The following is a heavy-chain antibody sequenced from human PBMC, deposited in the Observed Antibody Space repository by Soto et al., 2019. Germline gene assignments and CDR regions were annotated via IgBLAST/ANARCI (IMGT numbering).Heavy chain of an antibody. D-gene: IGHD3-10*01. V-gene: IGHV3-33*01. CDR1: GFTFSDYG. Sequence: QVQLVESGGGVVQPGRSLRLSCAASGFTFSDYGMHWVRQAPGKGLEWVAVIWYDGSEKYYSDFVKGRFTISRDNSKNTLYLQMDSLRAEDTAVYYCAGDVYYASGGYRAYYYYGMDVWGQVTTVTVSS. CDR2: IWYDGSEK. J-gene: IGHJ6*02. CDR3: AGDVYYASGGYRAYYYYGMDV.